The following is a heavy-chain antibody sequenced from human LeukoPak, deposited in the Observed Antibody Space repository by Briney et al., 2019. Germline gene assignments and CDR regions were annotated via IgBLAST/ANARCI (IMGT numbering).Heavy chain of an antibody. CDR3: ASGNTRPVEVITSAEYFQH. D-gene: IGHD3-22*01. CDR2: INHSGST. Sequence: SETLSPTCAVYGGSFSGYYWSWIRQPPGKGLEWIGEINHSGSTNYNPSLKSRVTISVDTSKNQFSLKLSSVTAADTAVYYCASGNTRPVEVITSAEYFQHWGQGTLVTVSS. V-gene: IGHV4-34*01. CDR1: GGSFSGYY. J-gene: IGHJ1*01.